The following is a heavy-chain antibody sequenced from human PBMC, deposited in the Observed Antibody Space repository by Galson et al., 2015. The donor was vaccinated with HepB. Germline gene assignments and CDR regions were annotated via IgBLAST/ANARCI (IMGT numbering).Heavy chain of an antibody. CDR2: IKSKTDGGTT. Sequence: SLRLSCAASGFTFSNAWMSWVRQAPGKGLEWVGRIKSKTDGGTTDYAAPVKGRFTISRDDSKNTLYLQMNSLKTEDTAVYYCTTDLEWWHKNFDYWGQGTLVTVSS. V-gene: IGHV3-15*01. J-gene: IGHJ4*02. CDR1: GFTFSNAW. D-gene: IGHD3-3*01. CDR3: TTDLEWWHKNFDY.